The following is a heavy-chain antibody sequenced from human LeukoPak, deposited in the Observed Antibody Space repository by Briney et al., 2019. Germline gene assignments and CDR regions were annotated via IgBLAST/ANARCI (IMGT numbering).Heavy chain of an antibody. CDR1: GFTFSSYG. D-gene: IGHD3-22*01. CDR2: IWYDGSNK. Sequence: HPGGSLRLSCAASGFTFSSYGMHWVRQAPGKGLEWVAVIWYDGSNKYYADSVKGRFTISRDNSKNTLYLQMNSLRAEDTAVYYCARAPPVAPYYYDSSGYCYFDYWGQGTLVTVSS. V-gene: IGHV3-33*01. CDR3: ARAPPVAPYYYDSSGYCYFDY. J-gene: IGHJ4*02.